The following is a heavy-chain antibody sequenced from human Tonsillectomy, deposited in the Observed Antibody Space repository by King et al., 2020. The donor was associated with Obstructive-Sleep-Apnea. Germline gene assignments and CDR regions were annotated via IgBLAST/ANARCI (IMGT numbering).Heavy chain of an antibody. CDR2: IKQDGSQK. CDR1: GFTFSSYW. J-gene: IGHJ4*02. D-gene: IGHD3-10*01. V-gene: IGHV3-7*01. CDR3: ARARETYYYGSGSYFSDY. Sequence: VQLEESGGGLVQPGGSLRLSCAASGFTFSSYWMSWVRQAPGKGLEWVANIKQDGSQKYYVDSVKGRFTISRDNAKNSLYLQMNSLRAEDTAVYYCARARETYYYGSGSYFSDYWGQGTLVTVSS.